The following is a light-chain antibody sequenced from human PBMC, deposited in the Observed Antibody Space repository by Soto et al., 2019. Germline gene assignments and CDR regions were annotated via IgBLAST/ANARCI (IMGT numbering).Light chain of an antibody. CDR3: PSYDSSLIVSKV. CDR1: SSNIGAGYD. Sequence: QSVLTQPPSVSGAPGQRVTISCSGSSSNIGAGYDVQWYRQFPGTAPKLIIYANSDRPSGVPDRFSGSKSGTTASLAITGLQAEDEADYYCPSYDSSLIVSKVFGTGTKVTVL. V-gene: IGLV1-40*01. CDR2: ANS. J-gene: IGLJ1*01.